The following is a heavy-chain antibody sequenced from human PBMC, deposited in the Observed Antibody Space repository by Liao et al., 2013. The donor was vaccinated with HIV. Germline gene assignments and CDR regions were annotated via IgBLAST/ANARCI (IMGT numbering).Heavy chain of an antibody. D-gene: IGHD1-1*01. CDR1: GGSFSGYY. Sequence: QVQLQQWGAGLLKPSETLSLTCAVYGGSFSGYYWSWIRQPPGKGLEWIGEINHSGSTNYNPSLKSRVTISVDTSKNQFSLKVSSVTAADTAFYYCARPRSYNWPRGYFDLWGLAPWSLSPQ. V-gene: IGHV4-34*01. CDR2: INHSGST. J-gene: IGHJ2*01. CDR3: ARPRSYNWPRGYFDL.